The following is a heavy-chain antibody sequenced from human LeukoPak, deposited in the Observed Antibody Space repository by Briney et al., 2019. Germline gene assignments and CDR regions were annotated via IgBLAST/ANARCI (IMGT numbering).Heavy chain of an antibody. CDR3: ARGANWGSPDY. CDR2: IYYSGTT. Sequence: SETVSLTCTVSGGSISSYFWSWIRQPAGKGLEWIGYIYYSGTTSYNPSLKSRVTISLDTSKNQFSLKLSSVTAADTAVYYCARGANWGSPDYWGEGTVVTVSS. J-gene: IGHJ4*02. CDR1: GGSISSYF. V-gene: IGHV4-59*01. D-gene: IGHD7-27*01.